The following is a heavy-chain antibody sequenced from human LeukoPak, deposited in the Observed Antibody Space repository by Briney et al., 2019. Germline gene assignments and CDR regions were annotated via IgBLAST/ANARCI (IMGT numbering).Heavy chain of an antibody. Sequence: PGGSLRLSCAASGFTFNNYGMHWVRQAPGKGLEWVAFIRYNGNNQYYADSVKGRFTISRDNSKNTLYLQMNSLRAEDTAVYYCAKGSGSYLSPLYYFDYWGQGTLVTVSS. CDR2: IRYNGNNQ. D-gene: IGHD1-26*01. J-gene: IGHJ4*02. V-gene: IGHV3-30*02. CDR1: GFTFNNYG. CDR3: AKGSGSYLSPLYYFDY.